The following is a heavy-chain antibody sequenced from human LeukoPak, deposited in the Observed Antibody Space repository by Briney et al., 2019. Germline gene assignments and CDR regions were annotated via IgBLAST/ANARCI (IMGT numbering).Heavy chain of an antibody. CDR2: MNPNSGNT. CDR1: GYTFTSYG. Sequence: ASVKVSCKASGYTFTSYGINWVRQAPGQGLEWLGWMNPNSGNTGYAQKFQGRVTMTRDTSISTAYMELNSLRSEDTAVYYCARDLYCSGGSCHSPAGRTYDYWGQGTLVTVSS. J-gene: IGHJ4*02. D-gene: IGHD2-15*01. V-gene: IGHV1-8*01. CDR3: ARDLYCSGGSCHSPAGRTYDY.